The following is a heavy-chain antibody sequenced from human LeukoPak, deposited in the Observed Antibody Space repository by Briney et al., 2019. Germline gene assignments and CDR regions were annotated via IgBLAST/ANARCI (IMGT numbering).Heavy chain of an antibody. CDR3: AKGGSSWQPYYYGMDV. CDR2: ISGSGGST. Sequence: GGSLRLSCAASGFTFSSYAMSWVRQAPGKGLEWVSAISGSGGSTYYADSVKGRFTISRDNSKNMLYLQMNSLRAEDTAVYYCAKGGSSWQPYYYGMDVWGQGTTVTVSS. J-gene: IGHJ6*02. CDR1: GFTFSSYA. D-gene: IGHD6-13*01. V-gene: IGHV3-23*01.